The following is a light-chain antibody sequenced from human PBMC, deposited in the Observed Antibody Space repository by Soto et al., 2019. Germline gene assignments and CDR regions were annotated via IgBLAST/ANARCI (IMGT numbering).Light chain of an antibody. CDR1: TGAVTSGHY. V-gene: IGLV7-46*01. CDR3: LLSYSGGNWV. J-gene: IGLJ3*02. CDR2: DTS. Sequence: AVVTQEPSLTVSPGGTVTLTCGSNTGAVTSGHYPHWLQQRPGQAPRTLIYDTSNKQSWTPARFSGSLLGGKAALTLSGAQPEDEADYYCLLSYSGGNWVFGGGTKVTVL.